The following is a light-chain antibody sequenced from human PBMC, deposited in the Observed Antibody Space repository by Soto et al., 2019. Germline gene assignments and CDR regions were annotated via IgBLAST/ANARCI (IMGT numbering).Light chain of an antibody. Sequence: QSALTQPASVSGSPGQSITISCTGTSSDVGSYNYVSWYQQHPGKAPKLMIYEVSNRPSGISNRFSGSKSGNTASLTISGLQAEDEADYYCSSYRSTRTIYVFGNGTKVTVL. CDR3: SSYRSTRTIYV. V-gene: IGLV2-14*01. CDR2: EVS. CDR1: SSDVGSYNY. J-gene: IGLJ1*01.